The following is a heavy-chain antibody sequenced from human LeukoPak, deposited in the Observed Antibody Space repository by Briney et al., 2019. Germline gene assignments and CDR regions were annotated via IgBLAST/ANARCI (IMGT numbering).Heavy chain of an antibody. D-gene: IGHD3-10*01. CDR3: ATVLLWFGELLEGTFDY. CDR2: INNDGSST. Sequence: PGGSLRLSCAASGFTFSHYWMHWVRQVPGKGLVWVSHINNDGSSTTYADSVKGRFTISRDNAKNSLYLQMNSLRAEDTAVYYCATVLLWFGELLEGTFDYWGQGTLVTVS. J-gene: IGHJ4*02. V-gene: IGHV3-74*01. CDR1: GFTFSHYW.